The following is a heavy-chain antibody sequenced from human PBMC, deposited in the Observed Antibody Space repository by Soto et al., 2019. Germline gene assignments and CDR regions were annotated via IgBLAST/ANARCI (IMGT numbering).Heavy chain of an antibody. D-gene: IGHD2-15*01. Sequence: PGGSLRLSCGGSGFTFRGYWMHWVRQSPGKGLVWVSRINSDGTTTAYADSVKGRFTISRDNSKNTLFLQMTSLRADDTAVYYCTHCRGESCHGGYFGMDVWGQGTKVTVSS. CDR2: INSDGTTT. V-gene: IGHV3-74*01. CDR3: THCRGESCHGGYFGMDV. CDR1: GFTFRGYW. J-gene: IGHJ6*02.